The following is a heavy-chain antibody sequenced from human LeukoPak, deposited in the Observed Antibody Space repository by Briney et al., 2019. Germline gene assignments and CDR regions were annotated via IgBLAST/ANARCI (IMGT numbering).Heavy chain of an antibody. CDR1: GFTFSNYA. CDR2: IFSSGGST. D-gene: IGHD2-8*01. V-gene: IGHV3-23*01. J-gene: IGHJ6*03. Sequence: PGGSLRLSCAASGFTFSNYAMSWVRQAPGKGLEWVSVIFSSGGSTYYADSVKGRFTISRDNSKNTLYLQMNSLRAEDTAVYYCAKDRCSNGIGCYYYYMDVWGKGTTVTISS. CDR3: AKDRCSNGIGCYYYYMDV.